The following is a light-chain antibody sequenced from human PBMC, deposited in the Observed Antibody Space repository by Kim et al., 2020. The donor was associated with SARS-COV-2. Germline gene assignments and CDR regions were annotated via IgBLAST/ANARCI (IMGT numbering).Light chain of an antibody. J-gene: IGLJ2*01. CDR1: NIGSQA. Sequence: SYELTQPPSVSVVPGQTARITCGGNNIGSQAVHWYQQKPGQAPLLVMFYDTDRPSGIPERISGSKSGNTATLTISRVEAGDEADYYCQVWDNAIDHRVFGGGTQLTVL. V-gene: IGLV3-21*04. CDR3: QVWDNAIDHRV. CDR2: YDT.